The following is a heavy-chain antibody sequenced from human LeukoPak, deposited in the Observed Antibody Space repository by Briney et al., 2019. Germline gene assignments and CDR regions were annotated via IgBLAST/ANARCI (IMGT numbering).Heavy chain of an antibody. V-gene: IGHV3-23*01. Sequence: GGSLRLSCAASGFTFSSYAMSWVRQAPGKGLEWVSAISGSGGSTYYADSVKGRFTISRDNSKNTLYLQMNSLRAEDTAVYSCAKDPMYYYDSSGYYTYWGQGTLVTVSS. D-gene: IGHD3-22*01. J-gene: IGHJ4*02. CDR1: GFTFSSYA. CDR3: AKDPMYYYDSSGYYTY. CDR2: ISGSGGST.